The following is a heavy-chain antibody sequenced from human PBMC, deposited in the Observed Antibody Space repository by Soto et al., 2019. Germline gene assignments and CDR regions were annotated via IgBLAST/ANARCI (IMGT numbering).Heavy chain of an antibody. V-gene: IGHV1-3*01. D-gene: IGHD4-17*01. Sequence: QVQLVQSGAEVKKPGASVKVSCKASGYTFTSYAMHWVRQAPGQRLEWMGWINAGNGNTKYSQKFQGRVTITRDTSASTAYMELSSLRSEATAVYYCARGNGDYLNWFDPWGQGTLVTVSS. J-gene: IGHJ5*02. CDR1: GYTFTSYA. CDR3: ARGNGDYLNWFDP. CDR2: INAGNGNT.